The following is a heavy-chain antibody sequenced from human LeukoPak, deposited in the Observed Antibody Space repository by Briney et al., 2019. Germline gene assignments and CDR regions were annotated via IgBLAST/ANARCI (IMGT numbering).Heavy chain of an antibody. V-gene: IGHV1-69*06. Sequence: GASVKVSCKASGGTFSSYAISWVRQAPGQGLEWMGGIIPIFGTANYAQEFQGRVTITADKSTSTAYMELSSLRSEDTAVYYCAGPGVVVAAHYGMDVWGKGTTVTVSS. CDR2: IIPIFGTA. J-gene: IGHJ6*04. CDR3: AGPGVVVAAHYGMDV. CDR1: GGTFSSYA. D-gene: IGHD2-15*01.